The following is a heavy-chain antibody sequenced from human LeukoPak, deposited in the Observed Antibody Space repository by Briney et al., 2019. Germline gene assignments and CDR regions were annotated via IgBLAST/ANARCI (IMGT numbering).Heavy chain of an antibody. CDR2: ISGSSNYI. D-gene: IGHD3-22*01. CDR1: GFTFSSYS. J-gene: IGHJ4*02. V-gene: IGHV3-21*01. Sequence: GGSLRLSCAASGFTFSSYSMNWVRQAPGKGLEWVSSISGSSNYIYYADSVKGRFTISRDNAKNSLYLLMNSLRAEDTAVYYCARATFYYGSSGYYYWGQGTLVTVSS. CDR3: ARATFYYGSSGYYY.